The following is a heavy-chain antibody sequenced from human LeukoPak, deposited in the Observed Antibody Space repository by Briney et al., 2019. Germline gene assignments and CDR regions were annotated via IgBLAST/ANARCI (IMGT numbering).Heavy chain of an antibody. Sequence: SQTLSLTCTVSGGSISSGDYYWSWIRQPPGKGLEWIGYIYYSGSTYYNPSLKSRVTISVDTSKNQFSLKLSSVTAADTAVYYCARGTGSSWYPYYLDYWGQGTLVTVSS. D-gene: IGHD6-13*01. CDR1: GGSISSGDYY. CDR2: IYYSGST. J-gene: IGHJ4*02. V-gene: IGHV4-30-4*01. CDR3: ARGTGSSWYPYYLDY.